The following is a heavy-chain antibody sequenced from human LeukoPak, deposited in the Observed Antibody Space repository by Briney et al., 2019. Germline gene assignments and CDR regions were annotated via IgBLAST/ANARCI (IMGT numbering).Heavy chain of an antibody. CDR2: IYYSGST. CDR3: ARNFSSGWFDY. CDR1: GASISSSSHF. Sequence: SETLSLTCTVSGASISSSSHFWGWIRQPPGKGLEWIGSIYYSGSTSYNPSLKSRVTISVDTSKNQFSLKLSSVTAADTAVYYCARNFSSGWFDYWGQGTLVTVSS. J-gene: IGHJ4*02. V-gene: IGHV4-39*07. D-gene: IGHD6-19*01.